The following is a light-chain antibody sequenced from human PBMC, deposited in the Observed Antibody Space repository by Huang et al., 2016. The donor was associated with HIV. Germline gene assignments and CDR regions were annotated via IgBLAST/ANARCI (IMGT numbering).Light chain of an antibody. CDR3: QQRSNWPPNT. CDR1: QSVSNY. J-gene: IGKJ2*01. Sequence: PGERATLSCKASQSVSNYLAWYQQKPGQPPRLLIYDASNRATGIPASFSGSGFGTDFTLTISSLEPEDFAVYYCQQRSNWPPNTFGQGTKLEIK. CDR2: DAS. V-gene: IGKV3-11*01.